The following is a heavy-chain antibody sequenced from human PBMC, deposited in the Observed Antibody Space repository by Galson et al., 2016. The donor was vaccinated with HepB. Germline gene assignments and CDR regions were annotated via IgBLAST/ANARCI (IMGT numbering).Heavy chain of an antibody. CDR2: IYPRDSDT. Sequence: QSGAEVKKPGESLKISCKASGYSFTRYWIGWVRQMPGKGLELMGIIYPRDSDTRYSPSFQGQVTISADNSISTAYLQWSSLKASDTAMYFCARVPRPPIFGGVASGVYFDFWGQGARVTASA. CDR1: GYSFTRYW. D-gene: IGHD3-3*01. CDR3: ARVPRPPIFGGVASGVYFDF. J-gene: IGHJ4*02. V-gene: IGHV5-51*01.